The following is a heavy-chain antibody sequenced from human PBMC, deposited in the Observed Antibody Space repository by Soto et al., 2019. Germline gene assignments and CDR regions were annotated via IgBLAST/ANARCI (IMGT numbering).Heavy chain of an antibody. CDR1: GYTFTGYY. V-gene: IGHV1-2*04. Sequence: SVKVSCKASGYTFTGYYMHWVRQAPGQGLEWMGWINPNSGGTNYAQKFQGWVTMTRDTSISTAYMELSRLRSDDTAVYYCARSHPLGYCSGGSCYSGYFDGMDVWGQGTTVTVSS. CDR2: INPNSGGT. CDR3: ARSHPLGYCSGGSCYSGYFDGMDV. J-gene: IGHJ6*02. D-gene: IGHD2-15*01.